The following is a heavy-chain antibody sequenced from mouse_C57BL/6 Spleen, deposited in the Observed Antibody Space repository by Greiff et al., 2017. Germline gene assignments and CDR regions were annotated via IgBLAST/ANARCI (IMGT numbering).Heavy chain of an antibody. V-gene: IGHV1-22*01. CDR1: GYTFTDYN. Sequence: EVKLVESGPELVKPGASVKMSCKASGYTFTDYNMHWVKQSPGKSLEWIGYINPNNGGTRYNQKFKGKATLTVNKSSSTAYMELRSLTSEDSAVYYCARELRLLFAYWGQGTLVTVSA. D-gene: IGHD3-2*02. CDR3: ARELRLLFAY. CDR2: INPNNGGT. J-gene: IGHJ3*01.